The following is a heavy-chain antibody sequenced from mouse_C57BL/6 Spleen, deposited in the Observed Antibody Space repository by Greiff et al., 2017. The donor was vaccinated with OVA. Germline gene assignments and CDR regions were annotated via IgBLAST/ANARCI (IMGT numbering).Heavy chain of an antibody. V-gene: IGHV2-6-1*01. CDR1: GFSFTSYG. J-gene: IGHJ4*01. Sequence: VKLMESGPGLVAPSQSLSITCTVSGFSFTSYGVHWVRQPPGKGLEWLVVIWSDGSTTYNSALKSRLSISKDNSKSQVFLKMNSLQTDDTAMYYCARHNYGSSYGAMDYWGQGTSVTVSS. D-gene: IGHD1-1*01. CDR2: IWSDGST. CDR3: ARHNYGSSYGAMDY.